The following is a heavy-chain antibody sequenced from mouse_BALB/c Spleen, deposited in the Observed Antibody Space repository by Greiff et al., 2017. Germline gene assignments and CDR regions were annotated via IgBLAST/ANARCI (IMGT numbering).Heavy chain of an antibody. V-gene: IGHV5-17*02. D-gene: IGHD2-3*01. CDR2: ISSGSSTI. CDR3: ARSDGAY. Sequence: LMESGGGLVQPGGSRKLSCAASGFTFSSFGMHWVRQAPEKGLEWVAYISSGSSTIYYADTVKGRFTISRDNPKNTLFLQMTSLRSEDTAMYYCARSDGAYWGQGTLVTVSA. CDR1: GFTFSSFG. J-gene: IGHJ3*01.